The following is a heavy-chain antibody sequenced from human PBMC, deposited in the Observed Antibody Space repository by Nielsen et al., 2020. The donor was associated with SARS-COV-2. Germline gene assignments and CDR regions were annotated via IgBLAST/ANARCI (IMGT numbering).Heavy chain of an antibody. V-gene: IGHV1-18*04. CDR1: GYTFTSYG. D-gene: IGHD4-23*01. Sequence: ASVKVSCKASGYTFTSYGISWVRQAPGQGLEWMGWISAYNGNTNYAQKFQGRVTITADESTSTAYMELSSLRSEDTAVYYCATLFDYGGNEPYDAFDIWGQGTMVTVSS. CDR3: ATLFDYGGNEPYDAFDI. J-gene: IGHJ3*02. CDR2: ISAYNGNT.